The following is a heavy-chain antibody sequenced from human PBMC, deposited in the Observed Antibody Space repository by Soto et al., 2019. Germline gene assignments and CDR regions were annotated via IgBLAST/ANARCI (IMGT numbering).Heavy chain of an antibody. CDR2: ISYDGNYI. CDR3: AKGTAGTIGFDY. CDR1: GFAFSSYA. D-gene: IGHD6-13*01. Sequence: GGSLRLSCEASGFAFSSYAMHWVRQAPGKGLEWVGVISYDGNYIYYADSVKGRFTISRDNSKNTLYVQVNSLRPEDTAVYYCAKGTAGTIGFDYWGQGTLVTVSS. J-gene: IGHJ4*02. V-gene: IGHV3-30*18.